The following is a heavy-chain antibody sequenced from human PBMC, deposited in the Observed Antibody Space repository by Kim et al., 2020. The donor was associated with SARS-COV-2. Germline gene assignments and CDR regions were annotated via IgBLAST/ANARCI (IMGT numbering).Heavy chain of an antibody. CDR1: GFTFSSYG. CDR3: ARDDRGDIVATIPDY. CDR2: IWYDGSNK. J-gene: IGHJ4*02. V-gene: IGHV3-33*01. D-gene: IGHD5-12*01. Sequence: GGSLRLSCAASGFTFSSYGMHWVRQAPGKGLEWVAVIWYDGSNKYYADSVKGRFTISRDNSKNTLYLQMNSLRAEDTAVYYCARDDRGDIVATIPDYWGQGTLVTVSS.